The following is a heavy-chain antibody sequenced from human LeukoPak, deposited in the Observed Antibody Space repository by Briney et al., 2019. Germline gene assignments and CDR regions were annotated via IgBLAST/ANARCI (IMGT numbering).Heavy chain of an antibody. J-gene: IGHJ4*02. CDR3: ARSEYYYDSSGSRPLWYFDY. D-gene: IGHD3-22*01. Sequence: SQTLSLTCTVSGGSISSGDYYWSCIRQPPEKGLAWIGYIYYSGSTYYNPSLNSRVTISVDSSKNQFTLKLSSVTAADTAVYYCARSEYYYDSSGSRPLWYFDYWGQGTLVTVSS. CDR2: IYYSGST. V-gene: IGHV4-30-4*01. CDR1: GGSISSGDYY.